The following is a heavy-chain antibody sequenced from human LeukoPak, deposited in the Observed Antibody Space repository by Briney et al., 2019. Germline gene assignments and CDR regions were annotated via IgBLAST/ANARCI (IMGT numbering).Heavy chain of an antibody. J-gene: IGHJ6*02. CDR3: ARDQAGYYDFWSGYYPNYYYYGMDV. CDR2: INPSGGST. V-gene: IGHV1-46*01. CDR1: GYTFTSYY. D-gene: IGHD3-3*01. Sequence: GASVKVSCKASGYTFTSYYMHWVRQAPGQGLEWMGIINPSGGSTSYAQKFQGRVTMTRDTSTSTVYMELSSLRSEDTAVYYCARDQAGYYDFWSGYYPNYYYYGMDVWGQGTTVTVS.